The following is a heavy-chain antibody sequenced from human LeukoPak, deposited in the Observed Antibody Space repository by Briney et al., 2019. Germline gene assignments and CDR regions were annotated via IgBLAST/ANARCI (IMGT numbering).Heavy chain of an antibody. Sequence: PGGSLRLSCSASGFTFRTYGMHWVRQAPGKGLEWVAFIRFDGSNQYHADSVKGRFTISRDNSNNTLSLQMNTPRGDDTAVYFCAKGYGESHFDSWGQGTLVTVSS. CDR3: AKGYGESHFDS. V-gene: IGHV3-30*02. CDR2: IRFDGSNQ. CDR1: GFTFRTYG. D-gene: IGHD5-18*01. J-gene: IGHJ4*02.